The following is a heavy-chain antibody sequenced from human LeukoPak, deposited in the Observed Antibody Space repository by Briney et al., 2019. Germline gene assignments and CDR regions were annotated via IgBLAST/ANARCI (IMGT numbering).Heavy chain of an antibody. CDR3: ARDSEETAIVHWFDP. CDR2: ISSIISYI. Sequence: GGSLRLSWAAAAFTFSSYSMDWVRQAAGKGREWVSSISSIISYIYYTDSVKGRSTISRDHAKTSLYLQMNSLRAEATALYYCARDSEETAIVHWFDPWGQGTLVTVSS. J-gene: IGHJ5*02. CDR1: AFTFSSYS. D-gene: IGHD5-18*01. V-gene: IGHV3-21*01.